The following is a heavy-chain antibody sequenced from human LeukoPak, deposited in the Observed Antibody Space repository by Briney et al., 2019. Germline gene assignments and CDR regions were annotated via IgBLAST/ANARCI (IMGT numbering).Heavy chain of an antibody. CDR2: MSGDQTNT. CDR3: AKDGYYDFWSGYTGGPGFDP. Sequence: GGSLSPSSAASGVSAFTFISYAMRWVRRAPGKGLESVSSMSGDQTNTYYAGSVKRRFTISRDNAKNSLYLQMNSLRAEDTAVYYCAKDGYYDFWSGYTGGPGFDPWGQGTLVTVSS. CDR1: GVSAFTFISYA. V-gene: IGHV3-21*01. D-gene: IGHD3-3*01. J-gene: IGHJ5*02.